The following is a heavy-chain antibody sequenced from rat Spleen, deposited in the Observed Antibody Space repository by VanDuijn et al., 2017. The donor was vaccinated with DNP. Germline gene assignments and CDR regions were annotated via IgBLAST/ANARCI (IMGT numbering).Heavy chain of an antibody. CDR2: ISYSGRT. Sequence: EVQLQESGPGLVKPSQSLSLTCSVTGYSITSHYWGWIRQFPGNKLEYIGHISYSGRTTYNPSLKRQISITRDTSKNQFFLQLKSVTTEDTATYYCARWGDYFDYWGQGVMVTVSS. CDR1: GYSITSHY. J-gene: IGHJ2*01. CDR3: ARWGDYFDY. V-gene: IGHV3-1*01.